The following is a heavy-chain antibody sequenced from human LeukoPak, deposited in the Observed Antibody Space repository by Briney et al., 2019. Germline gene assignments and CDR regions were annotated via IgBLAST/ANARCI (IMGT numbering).Heavy chain of an antibody. V-gene: IGHV1-2*02. CDR1: GSTFSNPD. Sequence: ASVTVSCKAVGSTFSNPDIHWVRQAPGQGLEWMGWINPNSGGTNYAQKFQGRVTMTRDTSISTAYMELSRLRSDDTAVYYCARAGFTMIRGAQDYWGQGTLVTVSS. D-gene: IGHD3-10*01. CDR2: INPNSGGT. J-gene: IGHJ4*02. CDR3: ARAGFTMIRGAQDY.